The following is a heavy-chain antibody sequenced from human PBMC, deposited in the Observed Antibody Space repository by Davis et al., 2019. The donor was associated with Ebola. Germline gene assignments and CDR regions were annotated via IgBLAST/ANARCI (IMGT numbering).Heavy chain of an antibody. CDR2: IWYDGSNK. V-gene: IGHV3-33*08. CDR1: GFTFSYYA. Sequence: PGGSLRLSCAASGFTFSYYAMSWVRQAPGKGLEWVAVIWYDGSNKYYADSVKGRFTISRDNAKNSLYLQMNSLRAEDTAVYYCAREGWSPYYYGMDVWGQGTTVTVSS. J-gene: IGHJ6*02. D-gene: IGHD6-19*01. CDR3: AREGWSPYYYGMDV.